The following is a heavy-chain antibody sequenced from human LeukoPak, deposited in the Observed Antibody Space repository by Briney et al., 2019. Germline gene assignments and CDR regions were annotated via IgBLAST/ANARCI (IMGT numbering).Heavy chain of an antibody. J-gene: IGHJ4*02. CDR3: ARERGARIQLGGDFDY. Sequence: GGSLRLSCAASGFTFSSYWMSWVRQAPGKGLEWVANIKQDGSEKYYLDSVKGRFTISRDNAKNSLYLQMNSLRAEDTAVHYCARERGARIQLGGDFDYWGQGTLVTVSS. V-gene: IGHV3-7*01. D-gene: IGHD5-18*01. CDR2: IKQDGSEK. CDR1: GFTFSSYW.